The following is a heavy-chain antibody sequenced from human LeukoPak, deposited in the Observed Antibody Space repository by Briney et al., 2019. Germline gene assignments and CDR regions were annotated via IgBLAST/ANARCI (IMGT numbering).Heavy chain of an antibody. CDR2: ISSSSSTI. CDR1: GFTFSSYW. J-gene: IGHJ3*02. Sequence: GGSLRLSCAASGFTFSSYWMSWVRQAPGKGLEWVSYISSSSSTIYYADSVKGRFTISRDNAKNSLYLQMNSLRAEDTAVYYCARERPYYDILTGYYSTDAFDIWGQGTMVTVSS. CDR3: ARERPYYDILTGYYSTDAFDI. V-gene: IGHV3-48*01. D-gene: IGHD3-9*01.